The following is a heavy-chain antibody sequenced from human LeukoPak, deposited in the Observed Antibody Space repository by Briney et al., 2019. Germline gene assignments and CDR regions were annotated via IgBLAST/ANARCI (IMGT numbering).Heavy chain of an antibody. CDR2: ISSSGSTI. J-gene: IGHJ4*02. CDR3: ARGGPGGIALNG. Sequence: GGSLRLSCADSGFTFSDYYMTWIRQAPGKGLQWVSYISSSGSTIYYADSVKGRFTISRDNDKNSLYLQMNSLRAEGTAVYYCARGGPGGIALNGWGQGTLVTVSS. CDR1: GFTFSDYY. D-gene: IGHD6-13*01. V-gene: IGHV3-11*01.